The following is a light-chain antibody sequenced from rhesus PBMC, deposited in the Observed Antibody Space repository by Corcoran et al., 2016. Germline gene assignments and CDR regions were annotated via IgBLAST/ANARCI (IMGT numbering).Light chain of an antibody. CDR3: QHGYGTPLT. J-gene: IGKJ4*01. CDR1: ENVNNY. Sequence: DIQMTQSPSSLSASVGDRVTITCRASENVNNYLNWYQQKPGKAPKLLIYKASPLKSGVPSRFSGGGSGTYYTFTISSLQPEDVATYYCQHGYGTPLTFGGGTKVELK. CDR2: KAS. V-gene: IGKV1-74*01.